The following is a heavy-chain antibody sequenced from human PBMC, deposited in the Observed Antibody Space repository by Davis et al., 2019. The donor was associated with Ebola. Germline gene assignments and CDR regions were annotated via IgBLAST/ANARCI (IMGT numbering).Heavy chain of an antibody. V-gene: IGHV1-69*04. CDR1: GGTFSNYA. CDR3: ARVLRNYGMDV. J-gene: IGHJ6*02. CDR2: IIPILGIA. Sequence: SVKVSCKASGGTFSNYAISWVRQAPGQGLEWMGRIIPILGIANYAQKFQGRVTITADKSTSTAYMELSSLRSEDTAVYYCARVLRNYGMDVWGQGTTVTVSS.